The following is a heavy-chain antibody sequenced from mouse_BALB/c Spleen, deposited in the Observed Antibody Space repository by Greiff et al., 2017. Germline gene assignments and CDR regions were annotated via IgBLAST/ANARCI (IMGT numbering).Heavy chain of an antibody. V-gene: IGHV1S29*02. Sequence: EVQLQESGPELVKPGASVKISCKASGYTFTDYNMHWVKQSHGKSLEWIGYIYPYNGGTGYNQKFKSKATLTVDNSSSTAYMELRSLTSEDPAVYYCAKAYYRYGPFAYWGQGTLVTVSA. CDR3: AKAYYRYGPFAY. CDR2: IYPYNGGT. D-gene: IGHD2-14*01. J-gene: IGHJ3*01. CDR1: GYTFTDYN.